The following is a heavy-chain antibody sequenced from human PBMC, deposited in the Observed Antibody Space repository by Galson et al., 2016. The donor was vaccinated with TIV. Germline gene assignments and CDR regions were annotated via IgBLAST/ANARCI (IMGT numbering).Heavy chain of an antibody. CDR3: ARYGSMSSPRFDY. J-gene: IGHJ4*02. CDR2: MSAYIGAS. Sequence: QSGAEVKIPGASVKVSCQASGYTFSNFAITWVRQAPGQGLEWMGYMSAYIGASNYAQAFQGRVTITTDTSTRTGYMEWRKLRFDDTAVYYCARYGSMSSPRFDYWGQGTLVTVTA. V-gene: IGHV1-18*01. CDR1: GYTFSNFA. D-gene: IGHD6-19*01.